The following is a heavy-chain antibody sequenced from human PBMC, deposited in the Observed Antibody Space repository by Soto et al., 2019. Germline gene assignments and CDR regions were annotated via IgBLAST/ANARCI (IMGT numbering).Heavy chain of an antibody. CDR2: ISDSGGST. V-gene: IGHV3-23*01. J-gene: IGHJ4*02. CDR3: VKRDLAY. Sequence: PGGSLRLSCAVSGFTFKSYAMSWGRQAPGKGLEWVSTISDSGGSTSYADSVKGRLTISRDNSMNTLYLQMDSLRAEDTAVSYCVKRDLAYWGQGTLVTVSS. CDR1: GFTFKSYA.